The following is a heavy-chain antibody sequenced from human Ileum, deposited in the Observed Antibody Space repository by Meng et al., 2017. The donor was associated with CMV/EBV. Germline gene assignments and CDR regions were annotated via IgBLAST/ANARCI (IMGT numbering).Heavy chain of an antibody. D-gene: IGHD6-19*01. CDR2: ISGDSVTT. Sequence: GESLKISCVASGFTFDDFAMHWVRQAPGKGLEWVSLISGDSVTTYYGDSVSGRFTISRDNSKKSLYLQMDFLGPEDTAMYFCSKDRTTFASGWFDFWGQGTMVTVSS. V-gene: IGHV3-43D*03. CDR3: SKDRTTFASGWFDF. CDR1: GFTFDDFA. J-gene: IGHJ4*02.